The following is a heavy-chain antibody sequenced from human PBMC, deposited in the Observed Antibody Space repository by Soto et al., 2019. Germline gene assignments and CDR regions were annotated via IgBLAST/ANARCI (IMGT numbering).Heavy chain of an antibody. CDR2: ISSNGGST. V-gene: IGHV3-64*01. J-gene: IGHJ4*02. Sequence: EVQLVESGGGLVQPGGPRRLSCEASGFTFSGYAMPWFRQAQGKELEYVSAISSNGGSTYYANSVKGRFTISRDNSKNTLYLQMGSLRAEDMAVYYCATQLLWFGESYTDYWGQGTLVTVSS. D-gene: IGHD3-10*01. CDR3: ATQLLWFGESYTDY. CDR1: GFTFSGYA.